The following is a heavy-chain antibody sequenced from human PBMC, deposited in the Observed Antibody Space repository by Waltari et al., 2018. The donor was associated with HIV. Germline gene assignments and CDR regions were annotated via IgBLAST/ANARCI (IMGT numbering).Heavy chain of an antibody. CDR3: ASPDTTMVHGHYYFYHMDV. J-gene: IGHJ6*02. CDR1: GLTVSSKY. Sequence: EVQLVESGGGLVQPGGSLRLSCAASGLTVSSKYMSWVRQAPGKGLEWVSIIYTGGSTYYAHSVKGRFTISRDNSKNTLHLQMNSLRAEDTAVYYCASPDTTMVHGHYYFYHMDVWGQGTTVTVSS. CDR2: IYTGGST. V-gene: IGHV3-66*01. D-gene: IGHD5-18*01.